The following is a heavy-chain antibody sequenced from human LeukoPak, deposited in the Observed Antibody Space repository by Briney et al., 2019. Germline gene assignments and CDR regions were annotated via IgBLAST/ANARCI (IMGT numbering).Heavy chain of an antibody. J-gene: IGHJ4*02. CDR2: MNPNSGTT. D-gene: IGHD6-19*01. CDR3: ARGRRIAVARVYYFDY. V-gene: IGHV1-8*03. Sequence: ASVKVSCKASGYTFTSYDINWVRQATGQGRDWMGWMNPNSGTTGYAQKFQGRVTITRNTSISTAYMELSSLRSEDPAVYYCARGRRIAVARVYYFDYWGQGTLVTVSS. CDR1: GYTFTSYD.